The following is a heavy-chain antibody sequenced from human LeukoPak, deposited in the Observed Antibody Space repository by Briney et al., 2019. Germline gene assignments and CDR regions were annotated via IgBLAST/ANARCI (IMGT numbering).Heavy chain of an antibody. CDR1: GFTFSSYG. Sequence: PGGSLTLSCAASGFTFSSYGMHWVRQAPGKGLEWVAFIRYDGSNKYYADSVNGRFTISRDNSKNTLYLQMNSLRAEDTAVYYCAAMTTVTNTLDYWGQGTLVTVSS. J-gene: IGHJ4*02. CDR2: IRYDGSNK. D-gene: IGHD4-11*01. CDR3: AAMTTVTNTLDY. V-gene: IGHV3-30*02.